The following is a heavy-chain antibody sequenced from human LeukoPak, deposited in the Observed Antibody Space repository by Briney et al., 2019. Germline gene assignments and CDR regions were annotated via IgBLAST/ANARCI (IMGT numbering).Heavy chain of an antibody. CDR3: ARVPGDYVDY. CDR2: ISSSSYI. D-gene: IGHD4-17*01. V-gene: IGHV3-21*01. J-gene: IGHJ4*02. Sequence: GGSLRLSCAASGFTFSSYSMNWVRQAPGKGLEWVSSISSSSYIYYADSVKGRLTISRDNAKNSLYLQMNSLRAEDTAVYYCARVPGDYVDYWGQGTLVTVSS. CDR1: GFTFSSYS.